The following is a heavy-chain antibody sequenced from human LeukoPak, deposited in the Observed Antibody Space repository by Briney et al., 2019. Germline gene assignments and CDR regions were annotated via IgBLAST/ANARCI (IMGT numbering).Heavy chain of an antibody. J-gene: IGHJ6*03. D-gene: IGHD6-6*01. V-gene: IGHV4-39*01. CDR2: IYYSGST. Sequence: SETLSLTCTVSGGSISSSSYYWGWIRQPPGKRLEWIGSIYYSGSTYYNPSLKSRVTISVDTSKNQFSLKLSSVTAADTAVYYCARHLYSSSSRGDYYYYMDVWGKGTTVTVSS. CDR1: GGSISSSSYY. CDR3: ARHLYSSSSRGDYYYYMDV.